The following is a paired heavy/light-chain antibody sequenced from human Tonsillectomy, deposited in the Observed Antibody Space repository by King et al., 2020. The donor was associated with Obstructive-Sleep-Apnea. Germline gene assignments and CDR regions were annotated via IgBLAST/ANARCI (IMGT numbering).Heavy chain of an antibody. Sequence: QVQLVESGGGVVQPGGSLTLSCEASGFSFSSHGMHWVRQAPGKGLQWVAFIQDDGSSKYYADSLKGRFTISRDNSQNTLYLQMNNLRADDTAIYYCAKFEYGSRTPPRYWGQGTLVTVSA. CDR2: IQDDGSSK. CDR3: AKFEYGSRTPPRY. J-gene: IGHJ4*02. CDR1: GFSFSSHG. V-gene: IGHV3-30*02. D-gene: IGHD3-10*01.
Light chain of an antibody. V-gene: IGKV3-11*01. CDR1: QSVSSY. CDR2: DIS. CDR3: QWRSNWPPALT. J-gene: IGKJ4*01. Sequence: EIVLTQSPATLSLSPGERATLSCRASQSVSSYLAWYQQKPGQTPRLLIYDISNRAPGIPARFSGSGSGTDFTLTISSLEPEDFAVYYCQWRSNWPPALTFGGGTNLEIK.